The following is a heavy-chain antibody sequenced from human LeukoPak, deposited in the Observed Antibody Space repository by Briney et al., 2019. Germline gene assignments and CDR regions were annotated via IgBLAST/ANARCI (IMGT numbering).Heavy chain of an antibody. J-gene: IGHJ6*03. V-gene: IGHV4-4*09. CDR2: IYTSGST. D-gene: IGHD6-6*01. Sequence: SDTLSLTCTLSGGSISSYYWSWIRQPPGKGLEWIGYIYTSGSTNYNPSLKRRVTISVVTSKNQFSLKLSSVTAADTAVYYCARAGGSSYYYYYMDVWGKGTTVTVSS. CDR1: GGSISSYY. CDR3: ARAGGSSYYYYYMDV.